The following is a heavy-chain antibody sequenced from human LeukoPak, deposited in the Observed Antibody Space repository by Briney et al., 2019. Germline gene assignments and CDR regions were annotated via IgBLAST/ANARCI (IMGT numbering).Heavy chain of an antibody. CDR3: AKDLVAYYDSRGYYSPFDY. CDR1: GYTFNKYA. D-gene: IGHD3-22*01. CDR2: IYAAGDRT. Sequence: WGSLKLSCAAPGYTFNKYAVGWVRQAPGGGVEGGLSIYAAGDRTYYADSVKGRFTISRDNSKNTLYLQMNSLRAEDTAVYYCAKDLVAYYDSRGYYSPFDYWGQGILVTVSS. J-gene: IGHJ4*02. V-gene: IGHV3-23*01.